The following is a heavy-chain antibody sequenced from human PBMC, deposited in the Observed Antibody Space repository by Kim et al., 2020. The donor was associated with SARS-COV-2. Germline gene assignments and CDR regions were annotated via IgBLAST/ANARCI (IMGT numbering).Heavy chain of an antibody. Sequence: RFTISRDNSKNTLYLQMSSLRAEDTAVYYCVKGTDCGGDCYSKPKYYFDYWGQGTLVTVSS. V-gene: IGHV3-64D*06. D-gene: IGHD2-21*02. CDR3: VKGTDCGGDCYSKPKYYFDY. J-gene: IGHJ4*02.